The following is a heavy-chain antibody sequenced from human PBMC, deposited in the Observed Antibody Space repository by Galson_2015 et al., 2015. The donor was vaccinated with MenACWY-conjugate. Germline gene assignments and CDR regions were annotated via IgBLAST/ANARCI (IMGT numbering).Heavy chain of an antibody. Sequence: SLRLSCAASGFSFRSNAMSWVRQAPGKGLEWVSAISASGGSTYYPDYAKGRFTISRDNSKNTLFLEMNSLRGEDTALYYCVKESGSLSHNYYFYCMDGWGKGTTVTVS. CDR1: GFSFRSNA. J-gene: IGHJ6*03. CDR3: VKESGSLSHNYYFYCMDG. CDR2: ISASGGST. V-gene: IGHV3-23*01. D-gene: IGHD6-13*01.